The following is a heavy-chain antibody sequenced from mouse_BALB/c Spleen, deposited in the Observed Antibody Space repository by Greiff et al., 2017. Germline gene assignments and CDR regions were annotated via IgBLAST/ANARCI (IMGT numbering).Heavy chain of an antibody. D-gene: IGHD1-1*01. CDR1: GFNIKDTY. CDR3: ALITTVVATDWYFDV. V-gene: IGHV14-3*02. J-gene: IGHJ1*01. Sequence: VQLKESGADLVKPGASVKLSCTASGFNIKDTYMHWVKQRPEQGLEWIGRIDPANGNTKYDPKFQGKATITADTSSNTAYLQLSSLTSEDTAVYYCALITTVVATDWYFDVWGAGTTVTVSS. CDR2: IDPANGNT.